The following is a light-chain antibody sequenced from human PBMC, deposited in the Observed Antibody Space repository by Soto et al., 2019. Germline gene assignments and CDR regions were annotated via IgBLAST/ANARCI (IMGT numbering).Light chain of an antibody. CDR2: DAS. Sequence: DIQMTQSPSTLSASVGDRVTITCRASQSISSWLAWYQQKPGKAPKLLIYDASSLESGVPSRFSGSGSGTEFTLTISSLQPDDFATYYCQQYNSYSPWTFGQETKVDIK. V-gene: IGKV1-5*01. J-gene: IGKJ1*01. CDR1: QSISSW. CDR3: QQYNSYSPWT.